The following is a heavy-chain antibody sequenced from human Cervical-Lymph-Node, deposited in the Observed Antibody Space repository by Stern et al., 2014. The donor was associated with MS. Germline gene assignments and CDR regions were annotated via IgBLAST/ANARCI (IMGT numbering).Heavy chain of an antibody. V-gene: IGHV1-69*01. J-gene: IGHJ6*02. CDR2: IIPVFGTP. Sequence: QMQLVQSGSEVTKPGSSVNVTCKASGGTFRNFAVNWVRQAPGQGLEWVGGIIPVFGTPTYAQKLQGRLTIISDESTNTVYMELSSLTTDDTATYFCASAHPATRRGYKGMNVWGQGTTIAVSS. D-gene: IGHD2-2*01. CDR1: GGTFRNFA. CDR3: ASAHPATRRGYKGMNV.